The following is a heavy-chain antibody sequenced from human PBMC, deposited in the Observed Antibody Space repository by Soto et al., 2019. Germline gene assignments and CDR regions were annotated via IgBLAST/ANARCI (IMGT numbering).Heavy chain of an antibody. V-gene: IGHV3-48*01. D-gene: IGHD4-17*01. CDR3: ARDTGGDYRS. J-gene: IGHJ3*01. Sequence: GGSLRLSCAASGFTFSSYSMNWVRQAPGKGLEWVSYISSSSSTIYYADSVKGRFTISRDNAKNSLYLQMNSLRAEDTAVYYCARDTGGDYRSWGQGTMVTVSS. CDR1: GFTFSSYS. CDR2: ISSSSSTI.